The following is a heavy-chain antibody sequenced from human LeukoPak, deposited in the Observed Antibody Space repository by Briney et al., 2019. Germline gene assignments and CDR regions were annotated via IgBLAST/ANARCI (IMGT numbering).Heavy chain of an antibody. CDR3: ATDSDDSSGYYEFDY. Sequence: ASVKVSCKVSGYTLTELSMRWVRQAPGKGLEWMGGFDPEDGETIYAQKFQGRVTMTEDTSTDTAYMELSSLRSEDTAVYYCATDSDDSSGYYEFDYWGQGTLVTVSS. D-gene: IGHD3-22*01. CDR1: GYTLTELS. V-gene: IGHV1-24*01. CDR2: FDPEDGET. J-gene: IGHJ4*02.